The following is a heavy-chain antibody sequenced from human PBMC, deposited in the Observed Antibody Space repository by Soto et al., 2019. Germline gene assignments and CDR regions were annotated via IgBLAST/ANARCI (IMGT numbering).Heavy chain of an antibody. CDR3: AAEGRAVAAPGYYYYGMDV. D-gene: IGHD6-19*01. CDR1: GFTFTSSA. J-gene: IGHJ6*02. Sequence: SVKVSCKASGFTFTSSAVQWVRQARGQRLEWIGWIVVGSGNTNYAQKFQERVTITRDMSTSTAYMELSSLRSEDTAVYYCAAEGRAVAAPGYYYYGMDVWAQGTTVTVS. CDR2: IVVGSGNT. V-gene: IGHV1-58*01.